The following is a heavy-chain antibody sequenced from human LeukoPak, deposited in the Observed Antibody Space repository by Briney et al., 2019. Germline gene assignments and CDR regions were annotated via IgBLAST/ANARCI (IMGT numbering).Heavy chain of an antibody. CDR3: ARHRRVRYFDWSHSNFDY. Sequence: SETLSLTCTVSGGSISSTSYYWGWIRQPPGKGLEWIASIYYSGTTYYNPSLKSRVTISVDTSKNRFSLKLTSVTAADTAVYYCARHRRVRYFDWSHSNFDYWGQGTLVTVSS. D-gene: IGHD3-9*01. V-gene: IGHV4-39*01. CDR2: IYYSGTT. J-gene: IGHJ4*02. CDR1: GGSISSTSYY.